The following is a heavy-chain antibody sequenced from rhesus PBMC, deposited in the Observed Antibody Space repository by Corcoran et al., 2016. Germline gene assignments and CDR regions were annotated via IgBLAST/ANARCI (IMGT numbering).Heavy chain of an antibody. D-gene: IGHD4-23*01. CDR2: NRKKGKGGTA. V-gene: IGHV3-116*02. CDR3: ARAGNEYSNYGVVDF. J-gene: IGHJ4*01. Sequence: EVRLVASGGVLIQPGGSLSRSCAASGFSLSDYYMCWVRQAQGKGTKGGGCNRKKGKGGTAEYAASVKCRFTISRDDAITIVSLQMNSLKTEDTAVYYCARAGNEYSNYGVVDFWGQVVMVTVSS. CDR1: GFSLSDYY.